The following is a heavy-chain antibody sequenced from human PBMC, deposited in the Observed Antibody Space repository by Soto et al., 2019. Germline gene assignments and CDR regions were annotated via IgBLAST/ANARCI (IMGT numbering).Heavy chain of an antibody. J-gene: IGHJ4*02. Sequence: EVQLVESGGGLVQPGGSLRLSCAASGFTVSSNAMSWVRQAPGKGLEWVSVIHSGGSTYYADSVKGRFTISRDNSKNTLFFQMNGLRAEDTALYYCARGVAPGTSSPGYWGQGTLVIVSS. CDR3: ARGVAPGTSSPGY. D-gene: IGHD6-13*01. CDR1: GFTVSSNA. CDR2: IHSGGST. V-gene: IGHV3-66*01.